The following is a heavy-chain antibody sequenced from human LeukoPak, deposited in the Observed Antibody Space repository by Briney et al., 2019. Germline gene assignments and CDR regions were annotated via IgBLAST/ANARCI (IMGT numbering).Heavy chain of an antibody. CDR2: INHSGST. V-gene: IGHV4-34*01. CDR1: GGSFSGYY. Sequence: SETLSLTCAVYGGSFSGYYWSWIRQPPGKGLEWIGEINHSGSTNYNPSLKSRVTISIDTSKSQFSLKVNSVTAADTAVYYCARHINDYVWGSYRHPVYFDYWGQGTLVTVSS. J-gene: IGHJ4*02. D-gene: IGHD3-16*02. CDR3: ARHINDYVWGSYRHPVYFDY.